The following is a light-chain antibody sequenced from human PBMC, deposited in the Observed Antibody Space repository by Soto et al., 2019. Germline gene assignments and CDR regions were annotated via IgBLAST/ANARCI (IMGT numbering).Light chain of an antibody. CDR1: QSIRSF. Sequence: DIQMTQSPSSLSASVGDRVTITCRASQSIRSFLNWYQKKPGKAPKVLIYAASTLQSGVPSRFSGSGSGTEFTLTISSLQPEDFATYHCQQSYGTPWTFGQGTKVEIK. V-gene: IGKV1-39*01. CDR2: AAS. CDR3: QQSYGTPWT. J-gene: IGKJ1*01.